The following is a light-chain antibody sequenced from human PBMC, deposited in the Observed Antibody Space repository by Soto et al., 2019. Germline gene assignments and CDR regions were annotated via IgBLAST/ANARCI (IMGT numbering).Light chain of an antibody. CDR3: HPYARLQRLT. CDR2: GAS. Sequence: THAPGTLSLSRGERATLSCRASQSVSSNLAWYQQKPVQDPRILIYGASTRDNGITARFSGSGSGTDLTLTISRLEHADFAVYYCHPYARLQRLTFGGGTKVDIK. CDR1: QSVSSN. J-gene: IGKJ4*01. V-gene: IGKV3-20*01.